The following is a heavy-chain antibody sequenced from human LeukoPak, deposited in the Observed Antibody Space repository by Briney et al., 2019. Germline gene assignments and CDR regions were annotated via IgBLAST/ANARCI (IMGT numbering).Heavy chain of an antibody. Sequence: ASVKVSCKASGYTFASYGVSWVRQAPGQGLEWMGWNSAYNGNTNSAQKFQGRVTMTTDTSTSTAYMELRSLRSDDTALYYCARDKAAGPYYFDYWGQGTLVTVSS. CDR3: ARDKAAGPYYFDY. D-gene: IGHD6-13*01. CDR2: NSAYNGNT. J-gene: IGHJ4*02. CDR1: GYTFASYG. V-gene: IGHV1-18*01.